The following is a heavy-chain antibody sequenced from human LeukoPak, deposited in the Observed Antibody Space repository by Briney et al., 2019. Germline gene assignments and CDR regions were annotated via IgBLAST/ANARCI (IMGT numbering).Heavy chain of an antibody. Sequence: GGSLRLSCEASEFTFSSYSMNWVRQAPGKGLEWVSVIYSGGSTYYADSVKGRFTISRDNSKNTLYLQMNSLRAEDTAVYYCARSGSGWMNDFDYWGQGTLVTVSS. CDR1: EFTFSSYS. CDR2: IYSGGST. CDR3: ARSGSGWMNDFDY. D-gene: IGHD6-19*01. J-gene: IGHJ4*02. V-gene: IGHV3-53*01.